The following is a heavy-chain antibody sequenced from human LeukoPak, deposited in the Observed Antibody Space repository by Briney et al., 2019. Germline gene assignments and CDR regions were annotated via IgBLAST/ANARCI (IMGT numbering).Heavy chain of an antibody. CDR1: GYTFTSYG. CDR2: ISAYNGNT. Sequence: ASVKVSCKASGYTFTSYGISWVRQAPGQGLEWMGWISAYNGNTNYAQKLQGRVTMTTDTSTSTAYMELRSLRSDDTAVYYCARDTSSTRTAAAGLGIDYWGQGTLVTVSS. CDR3: ARDTSSTRTAAAGLGIDY. V-gene: IGHV1-18*01. J-gene: IGHJ4*02. D-gene: IGHD6-13*01.